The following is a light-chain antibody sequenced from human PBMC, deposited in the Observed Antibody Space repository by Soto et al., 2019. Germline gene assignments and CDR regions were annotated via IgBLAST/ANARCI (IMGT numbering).Light chain of an antibody. Sequence: EIVMTQSPATLSVSPGERATLSCRASQSVSSNLAWYQQKPGQAPRLLIYGASTRATGIPARFSGSGSGTDFTLTISSLQAEDVAVYYCQQYSSVPFTFGPGTKVDI. CDR1: QSVSSN. V-gene: IGKV3-15*01. CDR2: GAS. J-gene: IGKJ3*01. CDR3: QQYSSVPFT.